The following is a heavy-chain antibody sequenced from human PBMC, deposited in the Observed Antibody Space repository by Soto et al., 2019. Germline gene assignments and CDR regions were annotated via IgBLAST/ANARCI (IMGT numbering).Heavy chain of an antibody. V-gene: IGHV3-23*01. CDR1: GFTFSGYG. J-gene: IGHJ6*02. CDR3: AKTKTSGSYPRNCYYGMDV. D-gene: IGHD1-26*01. CDR2: ISVSGATT. Sequence: GGSLRLSCAASGFTFSGYGMTWVRQAPGKGLEWVSVISVSGATTYSVDSVKGRFTISSDNSKNTVFLQMNGLRAEDTAIYYCAKTKTSGSYPRNCYYGMDVWGQGTTVTVSS.